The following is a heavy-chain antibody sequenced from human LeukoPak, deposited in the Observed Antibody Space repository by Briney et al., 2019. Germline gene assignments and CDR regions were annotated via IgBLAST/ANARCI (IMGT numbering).Heavy chain of an antibody. CDR1: GVTVSNNY. J-gene: IGHJ3*02. V-gene: IGHV3-53*01. Sequence: GSLRLSCAASGVTVSNNYMSWVRQAPGKGLEWVSITYSDGNTNYAVSVKGRFTISRDTSQNTLSLQMNSLRAEDTAVYYCVRKNQDFNAAFDIWGQGTVVTVSS. CDR2: TYSDGNT. D-gene: IGHD1-14*01. CDR3: VRKNQDFNAAFDI.